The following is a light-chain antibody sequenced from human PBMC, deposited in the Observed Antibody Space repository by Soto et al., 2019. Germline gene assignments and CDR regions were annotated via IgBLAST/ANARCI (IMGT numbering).Light chain of an antibody. Sequence: DIVMTQSPDSLAVSLGERATINCKCSQSVLYSSNNKNYLAWYQQKPGQPPKLLIYWASTRESGVPDRFSGSGSGTEFTLTISSLQSEDFAVYYCQQYHNWPITFGQGTRLEIK. J-gene: IGKJ5*01. CDR2: WAS. V-gene: IGKV4-1*01. CDR1: QSVLYSSNNKNY. CDR3: QQYHNWPIT.